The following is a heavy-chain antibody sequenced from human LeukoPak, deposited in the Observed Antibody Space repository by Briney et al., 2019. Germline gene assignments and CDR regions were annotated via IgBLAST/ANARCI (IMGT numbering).Heavy chain of an antibody. CDR1: GYTFSGYS. Sequence: ASVKVSCKASGYTFSGYSITWVRQAPGQGLEWMGWISPYNADTNYAQNFQGRVTMTTDRSTRTAYMELRNLRSDDTAVYYCARVTTVTRSPWSWGPKKIGQEVNWFDPWGQGTLITVS. J-gene: IGHJ5*02. D-gene: IGHD4-17*01. CDR2: ISPYNADT. CDR3: ARVTTVTRSPWSWGPKKIGQEVNWFDP. V-gene: IGHV1-18*01.